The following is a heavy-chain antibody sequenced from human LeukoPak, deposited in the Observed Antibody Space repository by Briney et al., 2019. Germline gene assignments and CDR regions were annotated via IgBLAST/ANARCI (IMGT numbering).Heavy chain of an antibody. CDR2: IYHSGST. J-gene: IGHJ2*01. CDR3: ARVLDYYYDSSGYPTHFDL. CDR1: GYSISSGYY. Sequence: SETLSLTCTVSGYSISSGYYWGWIRQPPGKGLEWIGSIYHSGSTYYNPSLKSRVTISVDKSKNQFSLKLSSVTAADTAVYYCARVLDYYYDSSGYPTHFDLWGRGTLVTVSS. V-gene: IGHV4-38-2*02. D-gene: IGHD3-22*01.